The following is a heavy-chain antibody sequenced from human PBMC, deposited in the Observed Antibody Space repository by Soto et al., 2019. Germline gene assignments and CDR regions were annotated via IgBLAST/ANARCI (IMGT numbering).Heavy chain of an antibody. J-gene: IGHJ4*02. CDR2: INPNSGGT. CDR1: GYTFTGYY. V-gene: IGHV1-2*04. Sequence: ASVKVSCKASGYTFTGYYMHWVRQAPGQGLEWMGWINPNSGGTNYAQKFQGWVTMTRDTSISTAYMELSRLRSDDTAVYYCARGKAVAGQPYYFDYWGQGTLVTVSS. CDR3: ARGKAVAGQPYYFDY. D-gene: IGHD6-19*01.